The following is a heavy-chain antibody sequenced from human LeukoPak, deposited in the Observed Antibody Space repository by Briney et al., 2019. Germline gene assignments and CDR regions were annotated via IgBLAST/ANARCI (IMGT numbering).Heavy chain of an antibody. V-gene: IGHV3-48*01. Sequence: GGSLRLSCAASGFTFTTYSMNWVRQAPGKGLEWVSYISTSSSTKYYADSVKGRFTISRDNAQSSLYLQMNSLRSEDTAVYYCARGLLAGRYYYYYYMDVWGKGTTVTVSS. CDR2: ISTSSSTK. J-gene: IGHJ6*03. CDR3: ARGLLAGRYYYYYYMDV. CDR1: GFTFTTYS. D-gene: IGHD3-10*01.